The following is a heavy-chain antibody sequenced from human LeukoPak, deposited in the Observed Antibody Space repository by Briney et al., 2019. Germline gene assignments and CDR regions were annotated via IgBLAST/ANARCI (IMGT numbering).Heavy chain of an antibody. V-gene: IGHV1-69*05. Sequence: SVKVSCKASGGTFSSYAISWVRQAPGQGLEWMGRIIPIFGTANYAQKFQGRVTITTDESTSTAYMELSSLRSEDTAVYYCERHRFPSGDSFNWGQGTLVTVSS. CDR2: IIPIFGTA. CDR3: ERHRFPSGDSFN. D-gene: IGHD4-17*01. CDR1: GGTFSSYA. J-gene: IGHJ4*02.